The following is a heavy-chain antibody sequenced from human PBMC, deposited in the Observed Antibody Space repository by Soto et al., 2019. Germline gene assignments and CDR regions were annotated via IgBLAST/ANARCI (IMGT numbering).Heavy chain of an antibody. Sequence: GGSLRLSCAASGFTLISYGMHWCGQSPGKGLEWVAVIWYDGSNKYYADSVKGRFTISRDNSKNTLYLQMNSLRAEDTAVYYCARDRGADFYATPWFDPWGQGTLVTVSS. J-gene: IGHJ5*02. CDR1: GFTLISYG. D-gene: IGHD2-8*01. CDR2: IWYDGSNK. CDR3: ARDRGADFYATPWFDP. V-gene: IGHV3-33*01.